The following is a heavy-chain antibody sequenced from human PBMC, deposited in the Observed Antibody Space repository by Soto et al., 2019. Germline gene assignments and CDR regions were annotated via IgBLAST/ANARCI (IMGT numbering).Heavy chain of an antibody. V-gene: IGHV1-69*01. D-gene: IGHD2-15*01. J-gene: IGHJ6*02. CDR1: GCTFSSYA. CDR3: ARSQGGSSSLDIYYYYYYGMDV. Sequence: QVQLVQSGAEVKKPGSSVKLSCKAPGCTFSSYAISWVRQAPGQGLEWMGGIIPIFATAKYAQKFQGRVTITADESTNTGYMELSSLRSEDTAVYYCARSQGGSSSLDIYYYYYYGMDVWGQGTTVTVSS. CDR2: IIPIFATA.